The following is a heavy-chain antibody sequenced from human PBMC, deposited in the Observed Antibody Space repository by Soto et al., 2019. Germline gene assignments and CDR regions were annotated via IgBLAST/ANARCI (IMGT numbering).Heavy chain of an antibody. CDR3: AGEDSGPSIDS. J-gene: IGHJ4*02. CDR2: IYYTGNT. Sequence: PSETLSLTCTVSGGSISSYYWTWIRQPPGKGLEWIGYIYYTGNTNYNPSLKSRVIISLDRSNNQFSLKVTSVTAADTAVYYCAGEDSGPSIDSWGQGTLVTVSS. V-gene: IGHV4-59*01. D-gene: IGHD1-26*01. CDR1: GGSISSYY.